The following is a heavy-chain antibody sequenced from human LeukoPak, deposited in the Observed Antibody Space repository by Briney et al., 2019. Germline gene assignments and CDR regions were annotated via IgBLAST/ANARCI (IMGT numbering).Heavy chain of an antibody. CDR3: ARDPSGEWDRFHP. J-gene: IGHJ5*02. CDR1: GGSISSYY. V-gene: IGHV4-59*01. Sequence: SETLSLTCTVSGGSISSYYWSWIRQPPGKGLEWIGYIYYSGSTNYNPSLKSRVTISVDTSKNQFSLKLSSVTAADTAVYYCARDPSGEWDRFHPWGQGTLVTVSS. D-gene: IGHD3-16*01. CDR2: IYYSGST.